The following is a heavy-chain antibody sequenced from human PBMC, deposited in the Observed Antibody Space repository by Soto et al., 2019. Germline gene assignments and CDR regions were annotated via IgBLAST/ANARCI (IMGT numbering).Heavy chain of an antibody. CDR2: INPKSGGT. V-gene: IGHV1-2*02. Sequence: QVQLVQSGAEVKKPGASVNVSCKASGYTFTVYYMHWVRQAPGQGLAWMGWINPKSGGTMYPQKFQARVTMTWDTSISTASMALTRVRSDDTAVYYCARDLAKGGGRAGFDYWGQGTLGTVSS. J-gene: IGHJ4*02. D-gene: IGHD1-26*01. CDR3: ARDLAKGGGRAGFDY. CDR1: GYTFTVYY.